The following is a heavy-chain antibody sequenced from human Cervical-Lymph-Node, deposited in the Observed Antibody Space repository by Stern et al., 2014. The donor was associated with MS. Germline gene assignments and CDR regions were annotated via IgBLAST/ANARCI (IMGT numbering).Heavy chain of an antibody. CDR1: GGTFSTYK. V-gene: IGHV1-69*01. CDR3: ARLGSGYDSSYLDF. J-gene: IGHJ4*02. CDR2: IIPIFGTA. D-gene: IGHD5-12*01. Sequence: QMQLVQSGSEAKKPGSSVKVSCKVSGGTFSTYKISWVRQAPGQGLEWMGAIIPIFGTADYAQKFQDRVTIIADESTSEAHMELISLRSEDTGVYYCARLGSGYDSSYLDFWGQGTLVTVSS.